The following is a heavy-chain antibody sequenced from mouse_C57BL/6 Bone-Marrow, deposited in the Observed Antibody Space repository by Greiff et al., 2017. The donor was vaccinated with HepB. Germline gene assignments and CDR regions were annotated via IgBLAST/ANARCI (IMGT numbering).Heavy chain of an antibody. D-gene: IGHD2-4*01. CDR2: ISSGGSYT. CDR3: ARSYYDYDQD. Sequence: EVKLMESGGDLVKPGGSLKLSCAASGFTFSSYGMSWVRQTPDKRLEWVATISSGGSYTYYPDSVKGRFTISRDNAKNTLYLQMSSLKSEDTAMYYCARSYYDYDQDWGQGTLVTVSA. J-gene: IGHJ3*01. V-gene: IGHV5-6*01. CDR1: GFTFSSYG.